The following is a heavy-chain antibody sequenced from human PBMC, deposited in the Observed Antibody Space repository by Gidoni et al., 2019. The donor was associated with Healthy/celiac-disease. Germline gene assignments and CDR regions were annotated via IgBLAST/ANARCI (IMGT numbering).Heavy chain of an antibody. V-gene: IGHV3-49*04. J-gene: IGHJ4*02. D-gene: IGHD2-2*01. CDR2: IRSKAYGGTT. CDR1: GFTFGDYA. Sequence: EVQLVESVGGLVQPGRSLRLSCTASGFTFGDYAMSWVRQAPGKGLEWVGFIRSKAYGGTTEYAASVKGRFTISRDDYKSIAYLQMNSLKTEDTAVYYCTTAVIRWYAQKYWGQGTLVTVSS. CDR3: TTAVIRWYAQKY.